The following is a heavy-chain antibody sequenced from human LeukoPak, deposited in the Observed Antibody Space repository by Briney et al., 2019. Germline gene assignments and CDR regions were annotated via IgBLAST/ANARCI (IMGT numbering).Heavy chain of an antibody. D-gene: IGHD6-19*01. V-gene: IGHV3-30-3*01. Sequence: GGSLRLSCAASGSTFSSYAMDWGRQAPGKGLEWVAGISYDGGNKYYADSVKGRFTISRDNSKNTLYLQMNSLRAEDTAVYSCARDGGIAVAGTFDYWGQGILVTVSS. J-gene: IGHJ4*02. CDR2: ISYDGGNK. CDR3: ARDGGIAVAGTFDY. CDR1: GSTFSSYA.